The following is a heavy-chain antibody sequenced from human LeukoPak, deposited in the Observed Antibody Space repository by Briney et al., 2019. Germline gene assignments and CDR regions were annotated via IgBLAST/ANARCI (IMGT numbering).Heavy chain of an antibody. D-gene: IGHD2-21*02. CDR1: GFTFSSYS. CDR2: ISSSSYI. J-gene: IGHJ4*02. Sequence: GGSLRLSCAASGFTFSSYSMNWVRQAPGKGLEWVSSISSSSYIYYADSVKGRFTISRDNAKNSLYLQMNSLRAEDTAVYYCARDGPMIVVVTACINWGQGTLVTVSS. V-gene: IGHV3-21*01. CDR3: ARDGPMIVVVTACIN.